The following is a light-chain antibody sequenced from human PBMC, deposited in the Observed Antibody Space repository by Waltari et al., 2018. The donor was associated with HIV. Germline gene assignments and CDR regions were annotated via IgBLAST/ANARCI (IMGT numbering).Light chain of an antibody. CDR1: QLVDKS. V-gene: IGLV3-1*01. CDR3: QVWDNNTAV. J-gene: IGLJ2*01. CDR2: QDS. Sequence: SYELTQPPSLPVSPGQTASITCSGDQLVDKSVFWYQQRPGQSPGMVIYQDSERPSGVPERFSGSNSGNTATLTISGTQPLDEADYYCQVWDNNTAVFGGGTKLTVL.